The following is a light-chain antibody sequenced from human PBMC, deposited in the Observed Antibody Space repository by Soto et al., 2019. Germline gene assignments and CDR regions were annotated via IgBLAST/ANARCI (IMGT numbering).Light chain of an antibody. CDR1: QSISSSD. V-gene: IGKV3-20*01. CDR3: QQYGSSPWT. J-gene: IGKJ1*01. CDR2: AAS. Sequence: EIVLTQSPGTLSLSPGERATLSCRASQSISSSDLAWYQQKPGQAPRLLIYAASSRATGIPDRFSGSGSGTDFTLTISRLEPEDCAVYYCQQYGSSPWTFGQGTKVEIK.